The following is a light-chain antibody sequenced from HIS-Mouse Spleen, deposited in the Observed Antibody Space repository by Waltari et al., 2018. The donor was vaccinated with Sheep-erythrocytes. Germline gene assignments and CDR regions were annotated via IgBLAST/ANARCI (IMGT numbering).Light chain of an antibody. V-gene: IGLV1-44*01. J-gene: IGLJ3*02. CDR3: AAWDDSLNCPV. CDR1: SSHVGRYIY. Sequence: QSALTQPRPVPASPGPSVTISCTRTSSHVGRYIYVSWYQQLPGTAPKLLIYSNNQRPSGVPDRFSGSKSGTSASLAISGLQSEDEADYYCAAWDDSLNCPVFGGGTKLTVL. CDR2: SNN.